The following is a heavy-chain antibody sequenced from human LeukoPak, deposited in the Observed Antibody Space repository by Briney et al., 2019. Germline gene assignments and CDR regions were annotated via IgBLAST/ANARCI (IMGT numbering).Heavy chain of an antibody. V-gene: IGHV1-69*13. D-gene: IGHD3-10*01. Sequence: GASVKVSCKASGYTFSNYGISWVRQAPGQGLEWMGGIIPIFGTANYAQKFQGRVTITADESTSTAYMELSSLRSEDTAVYYCASASHITMLRGANDYWGQGTLVTVSS. J-gene: IGHJ4*02. CDR3: ASASHITMLRGANDY. CDR2: IIPIFGTA. CDR1: GYTFSNYG.